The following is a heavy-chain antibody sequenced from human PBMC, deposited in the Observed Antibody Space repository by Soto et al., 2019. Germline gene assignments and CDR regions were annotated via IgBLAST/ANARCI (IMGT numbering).Heavy chain of an antibody. D-gene: IGHD1-1*01. CDR2: IIPILGIA. V-gene: IGHV1-69*02. CDR3: ARASATGTGGDAFDI. J-gene: IGHJ3*02. CDR1: GGTFSSYT. Sequence: QVQLVQSGAEVKKPGSSVKVSCKASGGTFSSYTISWVRQAPGQGLEWMGRIIPILGIANYAQKFQGRVTITAAKSTSTAFVELSSLGSAATAVYYCARASATGTGGDAFDIWGQGTMVTVSS.